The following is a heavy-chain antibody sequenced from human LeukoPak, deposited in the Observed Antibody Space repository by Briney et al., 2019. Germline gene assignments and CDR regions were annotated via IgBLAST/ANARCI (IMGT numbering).Heavy chain of an antibody. J-gene: IGHJ4*02. Sequence: TSETLSLTCTVSDGSISSYYWSWIRQPPGKGLEWIGYIHFSGSTNYNPSLKSRVTISADTSKNQFSLKLISVTAADTAVYYCARDSEYSSSLGYWGQGTLVTVSS. CDR2: IHFSGST. D-gene: IGHD6-6*01. CDR1: DGSISSYY. CDR3: ARDSEYSSSLGY. V-gene: IGHV4-59*12.